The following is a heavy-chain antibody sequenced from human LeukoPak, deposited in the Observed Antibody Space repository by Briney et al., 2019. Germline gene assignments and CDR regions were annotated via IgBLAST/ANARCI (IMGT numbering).Heavy chain of an antibody. J-gene: IGHJ4*02. CDR1: GFTFSSYS. CDR2: ISSSSSYI. Sequence: GGSLRLSCAASGFTFSSYSMNWVRQAPGKGLEWVSYISSSSSYIYYADSVKGRFTISRDNSKNTLYLQMNSLRAEDTAVYYCAKDLGWFGELCPDYWGQGTLVTVSS. V-gene: IGHV3-21*05. CDR3: AKDLGWFGELCPDY. D-gene: IGHD3-10*01.